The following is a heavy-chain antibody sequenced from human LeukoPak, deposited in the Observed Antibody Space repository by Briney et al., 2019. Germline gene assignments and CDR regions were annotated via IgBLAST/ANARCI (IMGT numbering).Heavy chain of an antibody. Sequence: PGGSLRLSCAAFGFTFSSYAMHWVRQAPGKGLEYVSAISSNGGSTYYANSVKGRFTISRDNSKNTLYLQMGSLRAEDMAVYYCARDLRGDIVVVPAAPDYWGQGTLVTVSS. V-gene: IGHV3-64*01. D-gene: IGHD2-2*01. J-gene: IGHJ4*02. CDR3: ARDLRGDIVVVPAAPDY. CDR2: ISSNGGST. CDR1: GFTFSSYA.